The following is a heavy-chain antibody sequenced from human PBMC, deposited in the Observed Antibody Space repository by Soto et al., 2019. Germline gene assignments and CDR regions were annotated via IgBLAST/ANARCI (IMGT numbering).Heavy chain of an antibody. Sequence: GGSLRLFCAASGFTFTNYAMHWVRHTPGKGLEWVSTINGNGGHTFYADAVKGRFTISRDNSKNTLYLQMNGLGAEDTAMYYCAKGGSAYCSGGTCYHPFDYWGQGTLVTVSS. CDR3: AKGGSAYCSGGTCYHPFDY. D-gene: IGHD2-15*01. V-gene: IGHV3-23*01. CDR1: GFTFTNYA. CDR2: INGNGGHT. J-gene: IGHJ4*02.